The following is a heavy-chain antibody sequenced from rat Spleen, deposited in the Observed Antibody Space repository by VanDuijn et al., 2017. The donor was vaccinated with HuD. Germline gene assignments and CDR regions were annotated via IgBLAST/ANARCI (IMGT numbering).Heavy chain of an antibody. V-gene: IGHV2-19*01. Sequence: QVQLMESGPGLVQPSETLSLTCTVSGFSLTDYSVHWVRQPPGKGLEWMGRIQSGGSTDYNSALKSRLSISRDTSKSQVFLKMNSLQTEDTAIYFCTRGGVWDYWGQGVMVTVSS. D-gene: IGHD4-3*01. CDR2: IQSGGST. CDR3: TRGGVWDY. CDR1: GFSLTDYS. J-gene: IGHJ2*01.